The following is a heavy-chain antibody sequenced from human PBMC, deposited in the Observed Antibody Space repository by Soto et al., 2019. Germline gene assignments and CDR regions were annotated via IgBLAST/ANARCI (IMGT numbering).Heavy chain of an antibody. V-gene: IGHV3-74*01. CDR2: LNTDETTT. J-gene: IGHJ3*01. CDR1: GFPFSTYW. CDR3: ERPRRTWPPFDAFDV. Sequence: GGSLRLSCTASGFPFSTYWMAWVRQAPGKGLVWVSRLNTDETTTNYADSVRGRFTISRDNAKNTLYLQMNSLRVEDTALYYCERPRRTWPPFDAFDVWGQGKMVPVPS.